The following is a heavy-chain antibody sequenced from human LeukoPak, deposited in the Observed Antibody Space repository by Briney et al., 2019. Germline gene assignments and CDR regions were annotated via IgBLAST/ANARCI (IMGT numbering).Heavy chain of an antibody. J-gene: IGHJ4*02. CDR1: GFIFSTSA. CDR2: VSYDETQK. Sequence: GGSLRLSCAASGFIFSTSAMHWVRQAPGKGLEWVAVVSYDETQKYYADSVKGRFTIFRDNSRNTLFLQMSSLRAEDTAVYYCAKDLNRGLPDYWGQGTLVTVSS. V-gene: IGHV3-30-3*01. CDR3: AKDLNRGLPDY. D-gene: IGHD2-21*01.